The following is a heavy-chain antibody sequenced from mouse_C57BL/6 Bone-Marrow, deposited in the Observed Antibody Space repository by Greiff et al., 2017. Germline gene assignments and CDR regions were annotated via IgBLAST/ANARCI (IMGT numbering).Heavy chain of an antibody. CDR2: IHPNSGST. CDR3: AKITTVVATGSDY. J-gene: IGHJ2*01. V-gene: IGHV1-64*01. CDR1: GYTFTSYW. D-gene: IGHD1-1*01. Sequence: QVQLKQPGAELVKPGASVKLSCKASGYTFTSYWMHWVKQRPGQGLEWIGMIHPNSGSTNYNEKFKSKATLTVDKSSSTAYMQLSSLTSEDSAVYYCAKITTVVATGSDYWGQGTTLTVSS.